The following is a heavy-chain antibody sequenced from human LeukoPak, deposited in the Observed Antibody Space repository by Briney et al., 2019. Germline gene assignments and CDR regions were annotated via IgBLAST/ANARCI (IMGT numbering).Heavy chain of an antibody. Sequence: SQTLSLTWTVSGGSISSGDYYWSWIRQPPGKGLEWIGYIYYSGSTYYNPSLKSRVTISVDTSKNQFSLKPSSVTAADTAVYYCARVVVDCSSTSCSVPDYWGQGTLVTVSS. CDR3: ARVVVDCSSTSCSVPDY. D-gene: IGHD2-2*01. CDR2: IYYSGST. V-gene: IGHV4-30-4*08. CDR1: GGSISSGDYY. J-gene: IGHJ4*02.